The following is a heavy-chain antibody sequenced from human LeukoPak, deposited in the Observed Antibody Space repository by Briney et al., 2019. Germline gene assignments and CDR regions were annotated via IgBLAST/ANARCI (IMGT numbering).Heavy chain of an antibody. CDR3: ARVARDSSGYYYDY. CDR1: GFTFSSYA. J-gene: IGHJ4*02. Sequence: GGSLRLSCAASGFTFSSYAMHWVRQAPGKGLEYVSAISSNGGSTYYANSVKGRFTIPRDNSKNTLYLQMGSLRVEDMAVYYCARVARDSSGYYYDYWGQGTLVTVSS. CDR2: ISSNGGST. D-gene: IGHD3-22*01. V-gene: IGHV3-64*01.